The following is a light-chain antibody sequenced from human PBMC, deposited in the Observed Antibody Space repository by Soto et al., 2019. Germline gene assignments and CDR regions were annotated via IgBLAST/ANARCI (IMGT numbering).Light chain of an antibody. CDR3: QQYGSSLST. J-gene: IGKJ1*01. Sequence: EIVLTQSPATLSLSPGERATLSCRASQSVSSYLAWYQQKPGQAPRLLIYVASNRATGIPARFSGSGSGTDFTLTTSGLEPEDFAVYYCQQYGSSLSTFXQGTKVDIK. CDR2: VAS. V-gene: IGKV3-20*01. CDR1: QSVSSY.